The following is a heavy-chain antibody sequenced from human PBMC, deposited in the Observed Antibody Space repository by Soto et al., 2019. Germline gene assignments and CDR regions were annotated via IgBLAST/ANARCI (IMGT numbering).Heavy chain of an antibody. CDR3: ARGPSGDKVDS. J-gene: IGHJ4*02. CDR2: IYNSVNT. V-gene: IGHV4-30-4*01. CDR1: GGSISSDYYC. D-gene: IGHD7-27*01. Sequence: QVQLQESGPGLVKPSQTLSLTCTVSGGSISSDYYCWSWIRQSPEKGLEWIGHIYNSVNTYSNPSHSNRVTISVDTSKNHVSRKLTSVTAADTAVYYCARGPSGDKVDSWGQGTLVTVSS.